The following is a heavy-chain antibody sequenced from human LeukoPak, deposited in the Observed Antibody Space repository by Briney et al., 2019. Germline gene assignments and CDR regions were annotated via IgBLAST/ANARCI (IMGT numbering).Heavy chain of an antibody. CDR3: TRDPSGKIFDY. V-gene: IGHV3-49*04. CDR1: GFTFGDYG. Sequence: GGSLRLSCTASGFTFGDYGLSWVRQAPGKGLEWVGFIRNKAYGGTTDYAASVKGRFTISRDDSESIAYLQMNSLKTEDTAVYYCTRDPSGKIFDYWGQGTLVTVSS. J-gene: IGHJ4*02. CDR2: IRNKAYGGTT.